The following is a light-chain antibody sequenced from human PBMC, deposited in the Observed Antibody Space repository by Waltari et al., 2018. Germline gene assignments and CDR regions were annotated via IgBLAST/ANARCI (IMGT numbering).Light chain of an antibody. CDR3: ATWDDGLSGVV. CDR1: SSNIGSNT. CDR2: LNN. Sequence: QSVLTQPPSASGTPGQRVTISCSGSSSNIGSNTVTWYQHLPGTAPNLLIYLNNRRPSGVPSRCSGSRSGTSAALAISGLQSEDEALYYCATWDDGLSGVVFGGGTKVTVL. V-gene: IGLV1-44*01. J-gene: IGLJ3*02.